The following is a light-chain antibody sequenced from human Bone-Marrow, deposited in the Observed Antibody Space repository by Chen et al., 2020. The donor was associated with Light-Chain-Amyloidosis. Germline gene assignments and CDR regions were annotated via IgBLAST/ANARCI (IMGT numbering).Light chain of an antibody. CDR1: SSDVGGDNH. CDR2: EVT. J-gene: IGLJ1*01. CDR3: SSYTITNTLV. V-gene: IGLV2-14*01. Sequence: QSALTQPASVSGSPGQSITISCTGTSSDVGGDNHVSWYQQHPDKATKLMIYEVTNRPSWVPNRVAGSKSDNTSSLTISGLQTEDDADYFCSSYTITNTLVFGSGTRVTVL.